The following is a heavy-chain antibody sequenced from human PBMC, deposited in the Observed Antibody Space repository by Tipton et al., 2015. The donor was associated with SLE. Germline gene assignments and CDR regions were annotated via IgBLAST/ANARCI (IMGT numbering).Heavy chain of an antibody. J-gene: IGHJ4*02. CDR1: GGSISNYY. CDR3: TRESVAAAGIDY. Sequence: TLSLTCTVSGGSISNYYWSWMRQSPGKGLEWIGQMYHSGSTNYNPSLKSRVTISVDTSKNQFSLKLRSVSAADTAVYFCTRESVAAAGIDYWGQGTLVAVSS. CDR2: MYHSGST. V-gene: IGHV4-59*01. D-gene: IGHD6-13*01.